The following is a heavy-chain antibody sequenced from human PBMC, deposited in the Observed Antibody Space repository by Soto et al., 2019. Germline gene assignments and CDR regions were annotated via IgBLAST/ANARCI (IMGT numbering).Heavy chain of an antibody. J-gene: IGHJ6*02. V-gene: IGHV4-38-2*01. D-gene: IGHD4-17*01. CDR3: ANYGDYVYGVDV. Sequence: PSETLSLTCAVSGYSISSGYYWGWIRQPPGKGLEWIGSIYHSGSTYYNPSLKSRVTISVDTSKNQFSLKLSSVTAADTAVYYCANYGDYVYGVDVWGQGTTVTVS. CDR1: GYSISSGYY. CDR2: IYHSGST.